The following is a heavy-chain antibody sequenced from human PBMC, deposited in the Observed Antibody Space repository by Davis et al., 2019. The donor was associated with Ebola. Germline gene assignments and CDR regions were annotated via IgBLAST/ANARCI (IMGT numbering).Heavy chain of an antibody. CDR3: ARDGPITMIVVVNSFDY. CDR2: INPSGGST. Sequence: AASVKISCKASGYTFTSYGISWVRQAPGQGLEWMGIINPSGGSTSYAQKFQGRVTMTRDTSTSTVYMELSSLRSEDTAVYYCARDGPITMIVVVNSFDYWGQGTLVTVSS. CDR1: GYTFTSYG. D-gene: IGHD3-22*01. J-gene: IGHJ4*02. V-gene: IGHV1-46*01.